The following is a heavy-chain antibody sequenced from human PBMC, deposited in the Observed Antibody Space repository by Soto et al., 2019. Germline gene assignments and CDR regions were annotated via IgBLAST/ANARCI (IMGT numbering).Heavy chain of an antibody. D-gene: IGHD3-3*01. Sequence: SETLSLTCTVSGGSISSYYWSWIRQPPGKGLEWIGYIYYSGSTNYNPSLKSRVTISVDTSKNQFSLKLSSVTAADTAVYYCARLHDFWSGYSDDYWGQGTLVTVSS. CDR2: IYYSGST. J-gene: IGHJ4*02. V-gene: IGHV4-59*01. CDR3: ARLHDFWSGYSDDY. CDR1: GGSISSYY.